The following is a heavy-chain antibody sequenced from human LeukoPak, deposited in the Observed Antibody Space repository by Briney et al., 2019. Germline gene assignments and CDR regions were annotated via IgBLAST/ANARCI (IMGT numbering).Heavy chain of an antibody. CDR1: ASTFNTYA. CDR3: ASSFWDAFDV. V-gene: IGHV3-48*03. J-gene: IGHJ3*01. Sequence: GGSLRLSCAASASTFNTYAMNWVRQAPGKRLEWVSKISSSGRTTNYADSVKGRFTISRDDANNSLFLQMSNLKGEDTAVYYCASSFWDAFDVWGQGTMVTVS. CDR2: ISSSGRTT. D-gene: IGHD2/OR15-2a*01.